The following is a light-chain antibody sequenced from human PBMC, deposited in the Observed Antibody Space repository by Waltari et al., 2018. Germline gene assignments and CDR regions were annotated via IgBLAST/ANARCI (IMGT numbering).Light chain of an antibody. CDR1: QSISSY. V-gene: IGKV1-39*01. CDR2: AAS. J-gene: IGKJ3*01. Sequence: DIQMTQSPSSLSASVGDRVTITCRASQSISSYLNWYQQKPGKAPKLLIYAASSLQSGGPSRFSGSGSGTDFTLTISSLQPEEFATYYCQQSYSTPFTFGPGTKVDIK. CDR3: QQSYSTPFT.